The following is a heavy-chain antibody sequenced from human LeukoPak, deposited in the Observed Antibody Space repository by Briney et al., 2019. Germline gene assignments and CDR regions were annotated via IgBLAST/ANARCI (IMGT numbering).Heavy chain of an antibody. D-gene: IGHD6-19*01. J-gene: IGHJ4*02. Sequence: GGSLRLSCAASGFTFSSYWMSWVRQAPGKGLEWVANIKQDGSEKYYVDSVKGRFTISRDNSKNTLYLQMNSLRAEDTAVYYCAKEPYNSGWYYFDYWGQGTLVTVSS. CDR3: AKEPYNSGWYYFDY. CDR2: IKQDGSEK. V-gene: IGHV3-7*03. CDR1: GFTFSSYW.